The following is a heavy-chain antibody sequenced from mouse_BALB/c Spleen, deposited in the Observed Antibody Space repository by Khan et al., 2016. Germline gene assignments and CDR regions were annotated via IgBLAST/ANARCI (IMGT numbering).Heavy chain of an antibody. V-gene: IGHV1-77*01. J-gene: IGHJ2*01. Sequence: QVQLKQSGAELARPGASVKLSCKASGYTFTDYYINWVKQRTGQGLEWIGEIYPGSGNTYYNEQFKGKATLTADKSSSTAYMQLSSLTSEDSAVYFCARSVYYGSYFDYWGQGTTLTVSS. CDR3: ARSVYYGSYFDY. CDR1: GYTFTDYY. D-gene: IGHD2-2*01. CDR2: IYPGSGNT.